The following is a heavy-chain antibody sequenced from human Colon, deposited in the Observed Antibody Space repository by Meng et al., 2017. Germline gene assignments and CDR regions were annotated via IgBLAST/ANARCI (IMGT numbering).Heavy chain of an antibody. D-gene: IGHD1-20*01. J-gene: IGHJ4*02. CDR2: VLYSTSA. CDR3: ASYNWNKFEL. V-gene: IGHV4-59*07. Sequence: HGQLQGARPRVVEPSDTLSLTCTVSGGSMSSYDWGLSRQPRGKGLEWIGHVLYSTSADYSPSLMRRVTISVDPSKNQFSLNLTSVTAADTAVYFCASYNWNKFELWGQGTLVTVSS. CDR1: GGSMSSYD.